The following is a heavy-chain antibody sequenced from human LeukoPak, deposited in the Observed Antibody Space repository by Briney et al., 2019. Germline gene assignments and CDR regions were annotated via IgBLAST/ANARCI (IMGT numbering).Heavy chain of an antibody. J-gene: IGHJ4*02. D-gene: IGHD6-19*01. CDR3: ARWGSGWYYFDY. Sequence: SETLSVTSAVHGGSFSGYYWSWIRQPPRKGLEWIGEINHSGSTNYNPSLKSRVTISVDKSKNQFSLKLSSVTSEDTAGYYCARWGSGWYYFDYWGQGTLVTVSS. CDR1: GGSFSGYY. V-gene: IGHV4-34*01. CDR2: INHSGST.